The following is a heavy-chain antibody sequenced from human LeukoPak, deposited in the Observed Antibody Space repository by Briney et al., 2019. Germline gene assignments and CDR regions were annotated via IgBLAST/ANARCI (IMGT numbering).Heavy chain of an antibody. CDR2: IYYSGST. CDR1: GGSISSGGYY. CDR3: AREYDSSGYGWFDP. D-gene: IGHD3-22*01. V-gene: IGHV4-31*03. Sequence: SETLSLTCTVSGGSISSGGYYLSWIRQHPGKGLEWIGYIYYSGSTYYNPSLKSRVTISVDTSKNQFSLKLSSVTAADTAVYYCAREYDSSGYGWFDPWGQGTLVTVSS. J-gene: IGHJ5*02.